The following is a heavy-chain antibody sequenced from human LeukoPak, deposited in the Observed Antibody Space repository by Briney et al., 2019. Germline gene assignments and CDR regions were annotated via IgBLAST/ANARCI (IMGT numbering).Heavy chain of an antibody. Sequence: GGSLRLSCAASGFTVSSNYMSWVRQAPGKGLEWVSVIYSGGSTYYADSVKGRFTISRDNSKNTLYLQMNSLRAEDTAVYYCAREKSIAVAAIDYWGQGTLVTVSS. CDR3: AREKSIAVAAIDY. CDR1: GFTVSSNY. CDR2: IYSGGST. J-gene: IGHJ4*02. V-gene: IGHV3-53*05. D-gene: IGHD6-19*01.